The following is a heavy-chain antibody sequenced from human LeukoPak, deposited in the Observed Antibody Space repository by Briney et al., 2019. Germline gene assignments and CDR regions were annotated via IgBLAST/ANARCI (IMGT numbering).Heavy chain of an antibody. D-gene: IGHD3-10*01. V-gene: IGHV1-2*02. CDR1: GYTFTDSY. CDR2: IDPNSGGT. Sequence: ASVKVSCKAPGYTFTDSYIHWVRQAPGQGLEWMGWIDPNSGGTNYAQKFQDSVTMTRDTSVNTAFMELSRLKSDDTAIYYCARGRGTTMVRGVITNYFDVWGRGSLVTVSS. CDR3: ARGRGTTMVRGVITNYFDV. J-gene: IGHJ2*01.